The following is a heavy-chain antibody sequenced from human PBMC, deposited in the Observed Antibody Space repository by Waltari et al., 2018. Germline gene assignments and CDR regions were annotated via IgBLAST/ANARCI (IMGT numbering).Heavy chain of an antibody. CDR2: IWYDGSNK. Sequence: QVQLVESGGGVVQPGRSLRLSCAASGFTFSSYGMHWVRQAPGKGLEWVAVIWYDGSNKYYADSVKGRFTISRDNSKNTLYLQMNSLRAEDTAMYYCAKDQGGSGSYYDYWGQGTLVTVSS. D-gene: IGHD3-10*01. CDR1: GFTFSSYG. J-gene: IGHJ4*02. CDR3: AKDQGGSGSYYDY. V-gene: IGHV3-30*18.